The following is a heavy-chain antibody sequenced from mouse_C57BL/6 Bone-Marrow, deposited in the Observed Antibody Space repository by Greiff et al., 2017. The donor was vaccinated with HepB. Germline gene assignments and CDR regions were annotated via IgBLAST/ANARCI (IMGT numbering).Heavy chain of an antibody. J-gene: IGHJ1*03. CDR2: IYPGSGST. Sequence: QVQLQQPGAELVKPGASVKMSCKASGYTFTSYWITWVKQRPGQGLEWIGDIYPGSGSTNYNEKFKSKATLTVDTSSSTAYMQLSSLTSEDSAVYYGARGDGSTMGSTWYFDVWGTGTTVTVAS. CDR3: ARGDGSTMGSTWYFDV. D-gene: IGHD2-2*01. V-gene: IGHV1-55*01. CDR1: GYTFTSYW.